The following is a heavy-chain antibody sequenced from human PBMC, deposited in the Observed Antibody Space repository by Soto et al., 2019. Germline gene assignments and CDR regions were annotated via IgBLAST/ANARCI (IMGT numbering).Heavy chain of an antibody. V-gene: IGHV1-18*01. CDR1: GYAFTSYG. D-gene: IGHD6-19*01. CDR3: TRHQQGGWNSGCYKDNWFDL. Sequence: QVHLVQSGAEVKKPGASVKVSCKGYGYAFTSYGISWVRQAPGQGLEWMGWVSSYNARTDYSQKFQDRVTMTTETYTTTVFMELRSLRSDDTAVYFCTRHQQGGWNSGCYKDNWFDLWGQGTLDTVSS. CDR2: VSSYNART. J-gene: IGHJ5*02.